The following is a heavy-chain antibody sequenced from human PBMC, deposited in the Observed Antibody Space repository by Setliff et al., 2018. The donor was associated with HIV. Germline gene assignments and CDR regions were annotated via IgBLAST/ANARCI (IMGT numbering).Heavy chain of an antibody. CDR1: GGSASNSRYY. CDR3: TIEGAGTIVYS. CDR2: INQSGGT. D-gene: IGHD6-19*01. Sequence: SETLSLTCTVSGGSASNSRYYWTWIRQSPGRGLEWIGEINQSGGTDYNPSLRSRVYMSLDTSKNQFSLKLLSVTAADSAVYYCTIEGAGTIVYSWGQGTLVTVSS. V-gene: IGHV4-39*02. J-gene: IGHJ4*02.